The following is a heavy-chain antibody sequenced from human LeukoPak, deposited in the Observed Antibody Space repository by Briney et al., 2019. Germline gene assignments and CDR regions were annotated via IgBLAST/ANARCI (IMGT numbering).Heavy chain of an antibody. D-gene: IGHD3-10*01. Sequence: PGGSLRLSCAASGFTFNNYGFHWVRQAPGKGLEWVAFIRYDERSKYYADSVKGRFTISRDNAKNSLYLQMNSLRAEDTAVYYCARGPRYYYGSGGDYWGQGTLVTVSS. CDR2: IRYDERSK. J-gene: IGHJ4*02. CDR1: GFTFNNYG. CDR3: ARGPRYYYGSGGDY. V-gene: IGHV3-30*02.